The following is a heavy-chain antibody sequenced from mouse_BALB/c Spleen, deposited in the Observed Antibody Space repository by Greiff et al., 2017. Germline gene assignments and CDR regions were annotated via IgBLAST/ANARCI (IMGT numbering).Heavy chain of an antibody. V-gene: IGHV1S29*02. CDR2: IYPYNGGT. Sequence: DVKLQESGPELVKPGASVKISCKASGYTFTDYNMHWVKQSHGKSLEWIGYIYPYNGGTGYNQKFKSKATLTVDNSSSTAYMELRSLTSEDSAVYYCARNRFGNHDYWGQGTTLTVSS. D-gene: IGHD2-1*01. CDR3: ARNRFGNHDY. J-gene: IGHJ2*01. CDR1: GYTFTDYN.